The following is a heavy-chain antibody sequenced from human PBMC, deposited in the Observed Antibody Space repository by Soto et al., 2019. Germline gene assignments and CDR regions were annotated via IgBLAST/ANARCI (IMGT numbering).Heavy chain of an antibody. CDR1: GFIASNYA. J-gene: IGHJ4*02. Sequence: GGSLRLSCAASGFIASNYAMSWVRQAPGKGLEWVSGFSGSVGAMFYADSVKGRFTLSRDSSKNTVYLHLNRLRVEDTAVYYCAKAGGDYWGQGTRVTVSS. V-gene: IGHV3-23*01. CDR2: FSGSVGAM. D-gene: IGHD3-10*01. CDR3: AKAGGDY.